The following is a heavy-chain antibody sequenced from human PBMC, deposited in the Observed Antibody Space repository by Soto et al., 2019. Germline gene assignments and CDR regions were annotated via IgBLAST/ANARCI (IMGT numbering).Heavy chain of an antibody. CDR3: ARVPISHFDY. D-gene: IGHD1-20*01. V-gene: IGHV3-21*02. CDR2: ISSTSNSK. J-gene: IGHJ4*02. Sequence: EVQLVESGGGMVQPGGSLKLSCAASGFTFSAFTMNWVRQAPGKGLEWVSSISSTSNSKYYADSVKGRFTISRDNPRNSPYLQMNSLRAEDTGVYYCARVPISHFDYWGQGSLLAVSS. CDR1: GFTFSAFT.